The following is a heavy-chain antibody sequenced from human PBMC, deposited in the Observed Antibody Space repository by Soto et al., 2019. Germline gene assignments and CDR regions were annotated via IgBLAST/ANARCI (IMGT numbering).Heavy chain of an antibody. CDR3: TPEAGDPYYGMDV. CDR1: GFTFSNAW. D-gene: IGHD7-27*01. CDR2: IKSKTDGGTT. Sequence: GGSLRLSCAASGFTFSNAWMSWVRQAPGKGLEWVGRIKSKTDGGTTYYAAPVKGRFTISRDDSKNTLYLQMNSLKTEDTAVYYCTPEAGDPYYGMDVWGQGTTVTVSS. V-gene: IGHV3-15*01. J-gene: IGHJ6*02.